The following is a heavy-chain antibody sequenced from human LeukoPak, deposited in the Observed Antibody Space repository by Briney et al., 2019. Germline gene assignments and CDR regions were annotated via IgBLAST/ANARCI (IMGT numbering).Heavy chain of an antibody. V-gene: IGHV2-5*02. J-gene: IGHJ4*02. CDR3: AHVDRMDYGDYVDY. D-gene: IGHD4-17*01. Sequence: SGPTLVNPTQTLTLTCSLSGFSISTSGVAVGWIRQPPGKALEWLALIYWDDDKRYSPSLKSRLTITKDTSKNQVVLTMTNMDPVDTATYYCAHVDRMDYGDYVDYWGQGTLVTVSS. CDR2: IYWDDDK. CDR1: GFSISTSGVA.